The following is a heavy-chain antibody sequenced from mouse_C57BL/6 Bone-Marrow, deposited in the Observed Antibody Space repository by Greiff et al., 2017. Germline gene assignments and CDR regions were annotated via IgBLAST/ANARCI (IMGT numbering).Heavy chain of an antibody. CDR2: ISNGGGST. Sequence: VQLVESGGGLVQPGGSLKLSCAASGFTFSDYYMYWVRQTPEKRLEWVAYISNGGGSTYYPDTVKGRFTISRDNAKNTLYLQMSRLKSEDTAMYYCARQGGYHYFDYWGQGTTLTVSS. CDR1: GFTFSDYY. D-gene: IGHD2-2*01. J-gene: IGHJ2*01. V-gene: IGHV5-12*01. CDR3: ARQGGYHYFDY.